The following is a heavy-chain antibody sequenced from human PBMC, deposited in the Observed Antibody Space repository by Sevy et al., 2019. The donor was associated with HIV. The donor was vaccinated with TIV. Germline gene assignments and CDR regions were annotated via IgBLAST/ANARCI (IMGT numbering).Heavy chain of an antibody. CDR3: AAPPPVDYYDSSGYYPENNWFDP. CDR2: IVVGSGNT. Sequence: ASVKVSCKASGFTFTSSAVQWVRQARGQRLEWIGWIVVGSGNTNYAQKFQERVTITRDMSTSTAYMELSSLRSEDTAGYSCAAPPPVDYYDSSGYYPENNWFDPWGQGTLVTVSS. D-gene: IGHD3-22*01. J-gene: IGHJ5*02. CDR1: GFTFTSSA. V-gene: IGHV1-58*01.